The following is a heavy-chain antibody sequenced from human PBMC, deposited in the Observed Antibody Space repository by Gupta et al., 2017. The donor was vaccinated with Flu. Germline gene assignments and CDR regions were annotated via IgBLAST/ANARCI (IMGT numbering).Heavy chain of an antibody. Sequence: EVQLVESGGGLVQPGGSLRHSCAASGFTFSSYEMNWVRQAPGKGLEWVSYISSSGRTIYYADSVKGRFTISRDNAKNSLYLHMNSLRAEDTAVYYCATLTWYNWFDPWGQGTLVTVSS. V-gene: IGHV3-48*03. CDR3: ATLTWYNWFDP. D-gene: IGHD1-20*01. CDR2: ISSSGRTI. CDR1: GFTFSSYE. J-gene: IGHJ5*02.